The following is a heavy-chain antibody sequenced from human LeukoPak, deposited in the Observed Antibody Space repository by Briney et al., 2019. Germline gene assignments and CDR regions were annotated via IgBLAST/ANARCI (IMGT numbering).Heavy chain of an antibody. CDR3: ARGPRTRHCSSTSCYKRGIVATIIDY. J-gene: IGHJ4*02. D-gene: IGHD2-2*02. V-gene: IGHV4-34*01. CDR1: GGSFSGYY. CDR2: INHSGST. Sequence: SETLSLTCAVYGGSFSGYYWSWIRQPPGNGLEWIGEINHSGSTNYNPSLKSRVTISVDTSKNQFSLKLSSVTAADTAVYYCARGPRTRHCSSTSCYKRGIVATIIDYWGQGTLVTVSS.